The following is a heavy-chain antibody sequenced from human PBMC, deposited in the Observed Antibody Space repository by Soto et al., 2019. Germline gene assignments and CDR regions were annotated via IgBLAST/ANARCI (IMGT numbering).Heavy chain of an antibody. CDR1: GGSISSTNYY. J-gene: IGHJ3*02. Sequence: SETLSLTCTVSGGSISSTNYYWGWIRQPPGKGLERIGSIHYTGTTSYNPSLKSRVTLSVDTSKNQFSLKLSSVTAADTAVFYCARHNMVIVDTLKTDAFDIWGQGTMVTVSS. V-gene: IGHV4-39*01. D-gene: IGHD3-10*01. CDR2: IHYTGTT. CDR3: ARHNMVIVDTLKTDAFDI.